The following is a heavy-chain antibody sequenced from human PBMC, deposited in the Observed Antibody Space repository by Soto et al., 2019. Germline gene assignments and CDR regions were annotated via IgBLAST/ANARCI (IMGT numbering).Heavy chain of an antibody. V-gene: IGHV3-53*02. Sequence: EVQLVETGGGLIQPGGSLRLSCAASGFTVSSNYMSWVRQAPGKGLEWVSGIYSGGSTYYADSVRGLFTNSRDKSKNKLYLQMKSLRPEDTAVYYCARDTPATRHGMDVWGQGPPVTVSS. CDR2: IYSGGST. CDR1: GFTVSSNY. J-gene: IGHJ6*02. D-gene: IGHD2-15*01. CDR3: ARDTPATRHGMDV.